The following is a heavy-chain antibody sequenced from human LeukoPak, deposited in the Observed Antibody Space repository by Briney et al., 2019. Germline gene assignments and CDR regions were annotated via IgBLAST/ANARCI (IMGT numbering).Heavy chain of an antibody. CDR1: GYFSTSYW. J-gene: IGHJ6*01. D-gene: IGHD6-13*01. CDR3: AILLRGIAAAGPYYYGMDV. Sequence: GESLKISCKGSGYFSTSYWIGWVRQMPGKGLEWMGIIHSGDSDTRYSPSFQGQVTISADKSISTAYLQWSSLKASDTAIYYCAILLRGIAAAGPYYYGMDVWGQGTTVIVSS. CDR2: IHSGDSDT. V-gene: IGHV5-51*01.